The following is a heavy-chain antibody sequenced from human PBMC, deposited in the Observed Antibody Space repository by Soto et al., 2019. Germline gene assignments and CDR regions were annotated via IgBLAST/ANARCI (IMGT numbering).Heavy chain of an antibody. J-gene: IGHJ6*02. Sequence: SETLSLTCAVYGGSFSGYYWSWIRQPPGKGLEWIGEINHSGSTNYNPSLKSRVTISVDTSKNQFSLKLSSVTAADTAVYYCARGWFGELFLYYYYYGMDVWGQGTTVTAP. CDR3: ARGWFGELFLYYYYYGMDV. D-gene: IGHD3-10*01. V-gene: IGHV4-34*01. CDR1: GGSFSGYY. CDR2: INHSGST.